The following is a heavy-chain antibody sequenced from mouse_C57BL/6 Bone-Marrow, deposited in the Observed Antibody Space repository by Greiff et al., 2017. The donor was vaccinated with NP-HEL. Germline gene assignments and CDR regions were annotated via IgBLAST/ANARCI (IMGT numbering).Heavy chain of an antibody. J-gene: IGHJ1*03. Sequence: EVKLQESGPGLVKPSQSLSLTCSVTGYSITSGYYWNWIRQFPGNKLEWMGYISYDGSNNYNPSLKNRISITRDTSKNQFFLKLNSVTTEDTVTYYCARDYSNFYWYFDVWGTGTTVTVSS. D-gene: IGHD2-5*01. CDR2: ISYDGSN. CDR1: GYSITSGYY. CDR3: ARDYSNFYWYFDV. V-gene: IGHV3-6*01.